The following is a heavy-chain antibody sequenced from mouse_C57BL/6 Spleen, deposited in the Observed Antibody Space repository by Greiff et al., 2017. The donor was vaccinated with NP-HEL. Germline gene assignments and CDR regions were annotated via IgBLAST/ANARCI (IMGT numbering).Heavy chain of an antibody. D-gene: IGHD1-1*01. Sequence: EVKLVESGGGLVQPGESLKLSFESNEYKFPSNDFSWFRRTPEKRREWVAAINSDGGSTYYPDTMERRVSISRDNTKKTLYLQMSSLRSEDTALYYCARHDYYGAMDYWGQGTSVTVSS. V-gene: IGHV5-2*03. CDR1: EYKFPSND. CDR2: INSDGGST. J-gene: IGHJ4*01. CDR3: ARHDYYGAMDY.